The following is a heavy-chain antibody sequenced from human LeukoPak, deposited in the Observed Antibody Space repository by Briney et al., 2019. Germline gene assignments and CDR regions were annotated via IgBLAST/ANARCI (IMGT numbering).Heavy chain of an antibody. J-gene: IGHJ4*02. Sequence: GGSLRLSCAASGFTFSSYSMNWVRQAPGKGLEWVSSISSSSSYIYYADSVKGRFTISRDNAKNSLYLQMNSLRAEDTAVYYCARDRLTMIVYYFDYWGQGTLVTVSS. CDR2: ISSSSSYI. V-gene: IGHV3-21*01. D-gene: IGHD3-22*01. CDR3: ARDRLTMIVYYFDY. CDR1: GFTFSSYS.